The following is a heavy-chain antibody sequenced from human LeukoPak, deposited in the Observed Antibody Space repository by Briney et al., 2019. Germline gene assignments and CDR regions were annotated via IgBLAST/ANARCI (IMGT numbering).Heavy chain of an antibody. Sequence: GGSLRLSCAASGFTFSSYSMNWVRQAPGKGLEWVSSITSMSSSIYYADSVQGRFTISRDNAKNSLSLQMNSLRVEDTAVYYCARGRYGMDVWGQGTTVTVSS. V-gene: IGHV3-21*04. CDR2: ITSMSSSI. CDR1: GFTFSSYS. CDR3: ARGRYGMDV. J-gene: IGHJ6*02.